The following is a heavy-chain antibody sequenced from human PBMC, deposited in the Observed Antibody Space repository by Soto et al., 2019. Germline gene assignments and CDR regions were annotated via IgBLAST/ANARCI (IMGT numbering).Heavy chain of an antibody. V-gene: IGHV1-69*18. Sequence: QVQLVQSGAEVKKPGSSVKVSCKVSGDTFKSYAFTWVRQAPGQGLEWMGRIIPLFGTADYPLRFQGRVTISADECTSTAYMELSSLRSEDTAVYYCARDTDVVVVAATLNFYYGGLDVWGQGTTVTVSS. D-gene: IGHD2-15*01. CDR2: IIPLFGTA. CDR1: GDTFKSYA. J-gene: IGHJ6*02. CDR3: ARDTDVVVVAATLNFYYGGLDV.